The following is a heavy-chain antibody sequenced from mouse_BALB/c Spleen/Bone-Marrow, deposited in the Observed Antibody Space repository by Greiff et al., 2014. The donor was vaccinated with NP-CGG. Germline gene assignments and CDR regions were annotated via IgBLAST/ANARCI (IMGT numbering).Heavy chain of an antibody. J-gene: IGHJ3*01. Sequence: QVQLQQPGAELVKPGASVKLSCKTSGYTFTSYWMHWVKQRPGQGLEWIGEIIPSNGRANYIEKFKTKATLTVDRSSSTAYMQLSSLTSEDSAVYYCARTYYYGSSWFAYWGQGTLVTGSA. V-gene: IGHV1S81*02. CDR1: GYTFTSYW. D-gene: IGHD1-1*01. CDR2: IIPSNGRA. CDR3: ARTYYYGSSWFAY.